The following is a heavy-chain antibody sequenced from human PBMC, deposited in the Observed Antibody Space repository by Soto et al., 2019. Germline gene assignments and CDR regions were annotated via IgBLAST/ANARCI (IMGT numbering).Heavy chain of an antibody. Sequence: EVQLVESGGGLVQPGGSLRLSCVASGFTFSIYDMHWVRQATGKGLEWGSAIGLAGATYYSGSVKGRFTISRENAKNSLSLQMNSRRAEDTAIYYCLRECVDPYGIHRPLGLDVGGQGTTVTVPS. D-gene: IGHD3-10*01. V-gene: IGHV3-13*01. J-gene: IGHJ6*02. CDR3: LRECVDPYGIHRPLGLDV. CDR2: IGLAGAT. CDR1: GFTFSIYD.